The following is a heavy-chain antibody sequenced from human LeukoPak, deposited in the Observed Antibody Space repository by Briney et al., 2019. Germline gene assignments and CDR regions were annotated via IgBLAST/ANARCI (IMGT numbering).Heavy chain of an antibody. CDR3: AREYSSSRYFDY. J-gene: IGHJ4*02. CDR2: INSDGSST. Sequence: GGSLRLSCVASGFTFSNYWMHWVRQAPGKGLAWVSRINSDGSSTTYADSVKGRFTISRDNAENTLYLQMNSLRAEDTAVYYCAREYSSSRYFDYWGQGTLVTVSS. V-gene: IGHV3-74*01. D-gene: IGHD6-6*01. CDR1: GFTFSNYW.